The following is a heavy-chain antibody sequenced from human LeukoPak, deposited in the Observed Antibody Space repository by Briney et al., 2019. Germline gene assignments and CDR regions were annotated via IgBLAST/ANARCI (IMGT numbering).Heavy chain of an antibody. Sequence: SETLSLTCTVSGGSISSYYWSWIRQPPGKGLEWIGYIYYSGSTNYNPSLKSRVTISVDTSKNQFSLKLSSVTAADTAVYYCARRGYCSGGSCRPDWLDPWGQGTLVTVSS. D-gene: IGHD2-15*01. J-gene: IGHJ5*02. CDR1: GGSISSYY. CDR2: IYYSGST. CDR3: ARRGYCSGGSCRPDWLDP. V-gene: IGHV4-59*08.